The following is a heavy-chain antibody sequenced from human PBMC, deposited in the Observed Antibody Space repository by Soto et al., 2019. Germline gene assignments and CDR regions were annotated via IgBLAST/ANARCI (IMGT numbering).Heavy chain of an antibody. J-gene: IGHJ6*02. CDR1: GYTFIKYG. V-gene: IGHV1-18*01. CDR2: ISPYNDNT. D-gene: IGHD3-22*01. Sequence: GASVKVSCKDSGYTFIKYGIAWVRQAPGQGLEWMGWISPYNDNTIYAQKFQGRVTMTADRSTRTVYLDLRSLKSNDTAVYYCARGGFDSSGYSGYYYGMDVWGQGTTVTVSS. CDR3: ARGGFDSSGYSGYYYGMDV.